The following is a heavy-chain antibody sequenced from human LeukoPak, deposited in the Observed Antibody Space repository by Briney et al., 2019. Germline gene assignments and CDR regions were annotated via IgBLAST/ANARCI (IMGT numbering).Heavy chain of an antibody. Sequence: GGSLRLSCAASGFTFSSYWMHWVRQAPGKGLVWVSLINPDGSSTTYADSVKGRFTMSRDNAANMLYLQMNSLRADDTAVYYCVRGIAGAANDHWGQGTLVTVSS. V-gene: IGHV3-74*01. CDR1: GFTFSSYW. CDR2: INPDGSST. D-gene: IGHD6-19*01. J-gene: IGHJ4*02. CDR3: VRGIAGAANDH.